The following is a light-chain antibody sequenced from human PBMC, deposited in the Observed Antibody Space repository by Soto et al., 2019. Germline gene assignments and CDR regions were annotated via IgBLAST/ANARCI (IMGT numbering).Light chain of an antibody. J-gene: IGLJ1*01. CDR3: SSYTSSNTYV. CDR2: DVG. Sequence: QSVLTQPPSVSGSPGQSVTISCTVTSSDVGSYNRVSWYQQPPGTAPKLMIYDVGNRPSGVPDRFSVSKSGNTASLTISGLQADDEADYYCSSYTSSNTYVFGTGTKVTVL. CDR1: SSDVGSYNR. V-gene: IGLV2-18*02.